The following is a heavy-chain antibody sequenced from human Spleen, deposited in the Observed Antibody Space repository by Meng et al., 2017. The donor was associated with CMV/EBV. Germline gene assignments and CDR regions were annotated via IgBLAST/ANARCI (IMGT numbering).Heavy chain of an antibody. CDR3: ARDISSGSGFGFDY. J-gene: IGHJ4*02. Sequence: ASGFTFSDYYMSWIRQAPGKGLEWVSHISSSNTIYYADSVKGRFTISRDNAKKSLYLQMNSLRAEDTAVYYCARDISSGSGFGFDYWGQGTLVTVSS. CDR2: ISSSNTI. CDR1: GFTFSDYY. D-gene: IGHD6-25*01. V-gene: IGHV3-11*04.